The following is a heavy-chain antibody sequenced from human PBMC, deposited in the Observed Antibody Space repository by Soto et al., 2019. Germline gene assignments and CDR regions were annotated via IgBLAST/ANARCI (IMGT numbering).Heavy chain of an antibody. CDR2: IYYSGST. J-gene: IGHJ4*02. CDR1: GGSISSYY. CDR3: ARRVAWYLDY. Sequence: QVQLQESGPGLVKPSETLSLTCTVSGGSISSYYWSWIRQPPGKGLEWIGYIYYSGSTNYNPSLKSRVTISVATSKNQFSLKLSSVTAADPAVYYCARRVAWYLDYWGQGTLVTVSS. D-gene: IGHD5-12*01. V-gene: IGHV4-59*08.